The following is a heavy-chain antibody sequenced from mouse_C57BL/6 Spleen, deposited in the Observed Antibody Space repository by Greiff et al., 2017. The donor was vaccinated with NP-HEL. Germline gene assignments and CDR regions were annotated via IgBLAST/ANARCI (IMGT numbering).Heavy chain of an antibody. CDR2: INPSSGYT. V-gene: IGHV1-7*01. Sequence: VQLQQSGAELAKPGASVTLSCKASGYTFTRYWMHWVKQRPGQGLEWIGYINPSSGYTKYNQKFKDKATLTADKSSSTAYMQLSSLTYEDSAVYYCARVYYGSDYAMDYWGQGTSVTVSS. J-gene: IGHJ4*01. CDR3: ARVYYGSDYAMDY. CDR1: GYTFTRYW. D-gene: IGHD1-1*01.